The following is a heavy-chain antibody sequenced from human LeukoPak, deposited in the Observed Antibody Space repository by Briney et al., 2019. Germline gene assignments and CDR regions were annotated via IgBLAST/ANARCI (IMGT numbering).Heavy chain of an antibody. CDR2: IYDSGSP. CDR3: ARLDYYDSSGLIDY. CDR1: GGSITSRNYY. J-gene: IGHJ4*02. D-gene: IGHD3-22*01. V-gene: IGHV4-39*01. Sequence: PSETLSLTCTVSGGSITSRNYYWGWIRQPPGKGLEWIGTIYDSGSPYYNPSLKSRVTISVDTSKNRFPLKLNSVTAADTAVYYCARLDYYDSSGLIDYWGQGTLVIVSS.